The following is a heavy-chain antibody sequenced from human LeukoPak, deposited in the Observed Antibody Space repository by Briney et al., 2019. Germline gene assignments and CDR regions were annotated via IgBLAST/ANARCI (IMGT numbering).Heavy chain of an antibody. J-gene: IGHJ4*02. D-gene: IGHD3-10*01. CDR1: GYRCITFG. Sequence: ASVKVSCKTSGYRCITFGINWVRQAPGQGLEWMGWINPYNGNRYYAKKFQGRFNMTTDTYTSTVYLELQTLTSDDTAIYYCARFQASEFRGFDHWGQGTLITVSS. V-gene: IGHV1-18*01. CDR3: ARFQASEFRGFDH. CDR2: INPYNGNR.